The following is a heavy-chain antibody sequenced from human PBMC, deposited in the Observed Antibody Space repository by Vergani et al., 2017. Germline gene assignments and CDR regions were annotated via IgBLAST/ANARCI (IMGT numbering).Heavy chain of an antibody. D-gene: IGHD5-24*01. CDR3: GRGSDNYN. CDR1: GFTFSSYA. CDR2: IKNTGDST. V-gene: IGHV3-23*01. Sequence: EVKLLESGGGLVKPGGSLRLSCAASGFTFSSYAMSWVRQGHGQGLEWVSSIKNTGDSTHYADSVKGRFTISRDNSKNTLYLQMNSLRVEDTAVYYCGRGSDNYNWGQGTLVTVSS. J-gene: IGHJ4*02.